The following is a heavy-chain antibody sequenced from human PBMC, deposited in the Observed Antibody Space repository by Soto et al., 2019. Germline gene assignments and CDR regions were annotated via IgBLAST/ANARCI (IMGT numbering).Heavy chain of an antibody. V-gene: IGHV4-59*06. CDR3: ARDRRGYGDYGYYYYGMDV. D-gene: IGHD4-17*01. CDR1: GGSISSYY. Sequence: PSETLSLTCTVSGGSISSYYWSWIRQPPGKGLEWIGYIYYSGSTYYNPSLKSRVTISVDTSKNQFSLKLSSVTAADTAVYYCARDRRGYGDYGYYYYGMDVWGQGTTVTVSS. J-gene: IGHJ6*02. CDR2: IYYSGST.